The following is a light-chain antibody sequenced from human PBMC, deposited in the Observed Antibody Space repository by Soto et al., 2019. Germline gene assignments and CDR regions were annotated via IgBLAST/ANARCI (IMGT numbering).Light chain of an antibody. CDR2: AAS. J-gene: IGKJ2*01. Sequence: DIQMTQSPSSLSASVGARVTITCRASQSISNYLNWYQQKPGKAPKLLIYAASSLQSGAPSRFSGSGSATEFTLTISGLQPDDFATYYCQQYKDYVYTFGQGTKVDNK. CDR3: QQYKDYVYT. V-gene: IGKV1-39*01. CDR1: QSISNY.